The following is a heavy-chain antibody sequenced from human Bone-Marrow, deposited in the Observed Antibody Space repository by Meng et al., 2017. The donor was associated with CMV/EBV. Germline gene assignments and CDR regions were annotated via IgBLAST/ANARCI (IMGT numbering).Heavy chain of an antibody. J-gene: IGHJ5*02. CDR2: IRYDGGNK. Sequence: GESLKISCAASGLSFSSYAMYWVRQAPGKGLEWVAVIRYDGGNKYYEDSVKGRFTISRDNSKNTLYLQMNSLRAEDTAVYYCAKGSHSSGWPRDWFDPWGQGTLVTVSS. V-gene: IGHV3-33*06. CDR1: GLSFSSYA. D-gene: IGHD6-19*01. CDR3: AKGSHSSGWPRDWFDP.